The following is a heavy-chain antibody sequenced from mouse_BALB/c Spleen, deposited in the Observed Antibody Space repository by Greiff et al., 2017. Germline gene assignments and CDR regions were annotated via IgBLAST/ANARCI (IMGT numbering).Heavy chain of an antibody. CDR1: GYTFTDYN. CDR3: ARSPYGYDYAMDY. Sequence: EVQLQQSGPELVKPGASVKISCKASGYTFTDYNMHWVKQSHGKSLEWIGYIYPYNGGTGYNQKFKSKATLTVDNSSSTAYMELRSLTSEDSAVYYCARSPYGYDYAMDYWGQGTSVTVSS. D-gene: IGHD2-2*01. J-gene: IGHJ4*01. CDR2: IYPYNGGT. V-gene: IGHV1S29*02.